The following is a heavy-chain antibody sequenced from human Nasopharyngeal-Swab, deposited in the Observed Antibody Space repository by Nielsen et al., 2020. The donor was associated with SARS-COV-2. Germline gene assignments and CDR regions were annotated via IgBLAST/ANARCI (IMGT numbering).Heavy chain of an antibody. J-gene: IGHJ5*02. Sequence: SETLSLTCTVSGGSISSYYWSWIRQTAGKGLEWIGRIYTSGSADYSPPLKSRITISVDTSKNQFSLKLSSVTAAGTAVYYCARDGGWFDPWGQGTLVTVSS. CDR2: IYTSGSA. CDR1: GGSISSYY. V-gene: IGHV4-4*07. CDR3: ARDGGWFDP.